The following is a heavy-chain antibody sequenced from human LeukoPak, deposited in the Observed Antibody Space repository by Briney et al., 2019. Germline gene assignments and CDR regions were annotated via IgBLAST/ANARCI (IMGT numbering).Heavy chain of an antibody. CDR2: IYYSGSS. J-gene: IGHJ4*02. V-gene: IGHV4-59*11. D-gene: IGHD3-22*01. CDR1: GGSISSHY. Sequence: SETLSLTCTVSGGSISSHYWSWIRQTPGKGLEWIGYIYYSGSSNYNPSLKSRVTISVDTSKNQFSLKLSSVTAADTAVYYCARKDDSSGYYVDQWGQGTLVTVSS. CDR3: ARKDDSSGYYVDQ.